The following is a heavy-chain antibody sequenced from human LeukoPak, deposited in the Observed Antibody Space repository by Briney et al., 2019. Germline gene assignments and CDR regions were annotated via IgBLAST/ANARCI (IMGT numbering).Heavy chain of an antibody. Sequence: GGSLRLSCAASGFTFSSYAMSWVRQAPGKGLEWVSAISGSGGSTYYADSVKGRFAISRDNSKNTLYLQMNSLRAEDTAVYYCAKDRWELLPPKGMDVWGQGTTVTVSS. CDR1: GFTFSSYA. D-gene: IGHD1-26*01. CDR3: AKDRWELLPPKGMDV. V-gene: IGHV3-23*01. CDR2: ISGSGGST. J-gene: IGHJ6*02.